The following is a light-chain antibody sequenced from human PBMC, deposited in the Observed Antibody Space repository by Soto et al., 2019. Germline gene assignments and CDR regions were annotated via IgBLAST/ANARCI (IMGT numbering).Light chain of an antibody. CDR3: QQFSSYST. CDR2: AAS. J-gene: IGKJ1*01. V-gene: IGKV1-5*01. Sequence: DIQMTQSPSTLSASVGDRVTITCRASQSIDNWLAWYQQKPGKAPKLLIYAASTLDTGVPSRFSGSGSGTEFTLTIKSMKPDDFATYYCQQFSSYSTFGQGTKVEIK. CDR1: QSIDNW.